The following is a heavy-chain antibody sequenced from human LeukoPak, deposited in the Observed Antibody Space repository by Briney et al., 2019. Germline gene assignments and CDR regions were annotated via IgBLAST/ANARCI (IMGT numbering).Heavy chain of an antibody. V-gene: IGHV1-69*04. CDR1: GGTFSSYA. CDR2: IIPILGIA. D-gene: IGHD5-12*01. J-gene: IGHJ6*02. Sequence: ASVKVSCKASGGTFSSYAISWVRQAPGQGLEWMGRIIPILGIANYAQKFQGRVTITADKSTSTAYMELSSLRSEDTAVYYCARDPPRRGYSGHDALDYYYYCGMDVWGQGTTVTVSS. CDR3: ARDPPRRGYSGHDALDYYYYCGMDV.